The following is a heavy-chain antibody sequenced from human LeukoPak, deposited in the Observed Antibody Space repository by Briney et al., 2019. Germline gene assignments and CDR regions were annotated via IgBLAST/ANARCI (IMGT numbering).Heavy chain of an antibody. CDR3: ARRSSGWYYFDY. CDR2: IYYSGSS. Sequence: SETLSLTCTVSGGSISSGDYYWSWIRQPPGKGLEWIATIYYSGSSYYTPSLESRATISLDTSKNQFSLKVNSVTAADTAVYYCARRSSGWYYFDYWGQGTLVTVSS. V-gene: IGHV4-39*01. D-gene: IGHD6-19*01. CDR1: GGSISSGDYY. J-gene: IGHJ4*02.